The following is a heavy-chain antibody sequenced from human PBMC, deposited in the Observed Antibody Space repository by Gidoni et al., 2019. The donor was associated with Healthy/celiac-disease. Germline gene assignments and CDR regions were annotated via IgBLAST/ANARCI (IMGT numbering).Heavy chain of an antibody. V-gene: IGHV3-21*01. J-gene: IGHJ4*02. CDR2: ISSSSSYI. CDR1: GFTSSSYG. D-gene: IGHD3-22*01. Sequence: EVQLVESGGGLVKPGGSLRLSCAASGFTSSSYGMNWVRQAPGKGLEWFSSISSSSSYIYYADSVKGRFTIARDNAKNSLYLQMNSLRAEDTAVYYCARGPYYYDSSGYSYWGQGTLVTVSS. CDR3: ARGPYYYDSSGYSY.